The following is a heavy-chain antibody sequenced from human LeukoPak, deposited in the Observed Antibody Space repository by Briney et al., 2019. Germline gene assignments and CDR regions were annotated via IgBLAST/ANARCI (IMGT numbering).Heavy chain of an antibody. J-gene: IGHJ4*01. Sequence: GGSLRLSCAASRFTFSSYAMSWVRQAPGKGLEWVSAISGNGGSTYYADSVKGRFTISRDNSKNTLYLQMNYLRADDTAVYYCAKDLWFGGSAFDSWGQGTLVTVSS. D-gene: IGHD3-10*01. V-gene: IGHV3-23*01. CDR1: RFTFSSYA. CDR2: ISGNGGST. CDR3: AKDLWFGGSAFDS.